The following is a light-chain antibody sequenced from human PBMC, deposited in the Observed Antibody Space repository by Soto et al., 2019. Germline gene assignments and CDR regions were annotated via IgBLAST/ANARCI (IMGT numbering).Light chain of an antibody. CDR3: CHGV. J-gene: IGLJ3*02. CDR1: SSNIGVNY. V-gene: IGLV1-47*01. CDR2: GNN. Sequence: QSVLTQPPSASGTPGQRVTMSSSGSSSNIGVNYLYCYQQLPGTAPKLLIYGNNQRPSGVPDRFSGSKSGNTASLTISGLQAEDEADYYCCHGVFGGGTKLIVL.